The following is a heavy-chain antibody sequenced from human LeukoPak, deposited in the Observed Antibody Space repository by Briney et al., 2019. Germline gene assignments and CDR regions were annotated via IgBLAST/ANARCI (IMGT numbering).Heavy chain of an antibody. Sequence: PSETLSLTCTVSGGSISSSSYYWGWIRQPPGKGLEWIGSIYYSGSTYYNPSLKSRVTISVDTSKNQFSLKLSSVTAADTAVYYCARVLRFLEWLLYGSPYNWFDPWGQGTLVTVSS. V-gene: IGHV4-39*01. CDR2: IYYSGST. CDR1: GGSISSSSYY. J-gene: IGHJ5*02. D-gene: IGHD3-3*01. CDR3: ARVLRFLEWLLYGSPYNWFDP.